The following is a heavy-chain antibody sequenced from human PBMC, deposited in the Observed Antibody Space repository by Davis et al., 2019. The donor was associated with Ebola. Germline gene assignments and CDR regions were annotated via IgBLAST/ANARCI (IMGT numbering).Heavy chain of an antibody. V-gene: IGHV4-34*01. CDR1: GGSFSGYY. D-gene: IGHD2-21*01. CDR2: INHSGST. J-gene: IGHJ4*02. Sequence: MPSETLSLTCAVYGGSFSGYYWSWIRQPPGKGLEWIGEINHSGSTNYNPSLKSRVTISVDTSKNQFSLKLSSVTAADTAVYYCARTAGYWVEKYYFDYWGQGTLVTVSS. CDR3: ARTAGYWVEKYYFDY.